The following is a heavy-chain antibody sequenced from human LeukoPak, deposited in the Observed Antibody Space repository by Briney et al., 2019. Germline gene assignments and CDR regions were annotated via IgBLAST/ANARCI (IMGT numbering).Heavy chain of an antibody. CDR3: ARGGVDIVVVVSGYHYYGMDV. CDR2: MNPNSGNT. CDR1: GYTFTSYD. V-gene: IGHV1-8*01. J-gene: IGHJ6*02. D-gene: IGHD2-15*01. Sequence: ASVKVSCKASGYTFTSYDINWVRQATGQGLEWMGWMNPNSGNTGYAQKFQGRVTMTRNTSISTAYMELSSLRSEDTAVYYCARGGVDIVVVVSGYHYYGMDVWGQGTTVTVSS.